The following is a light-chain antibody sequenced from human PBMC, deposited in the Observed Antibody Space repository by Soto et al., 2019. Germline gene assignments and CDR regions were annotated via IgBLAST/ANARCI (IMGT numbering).Light chain of an antibody. Sequence: DIQLTQSPSFLSESVGDRVTITCRASQGISSYLAWYQQKPGKAPKLLIYAASTLQSGVPSRFSGSGSGTEFTLTISSLEPEDFATYCCQQLNSYPRTFGQGTKVEIK. CDR3: QQLNSYPRT. J-gene: IGKJ1*01. V-gene: IGKV1-9*01. CDR1: QGISSY. CDR2: AAS.